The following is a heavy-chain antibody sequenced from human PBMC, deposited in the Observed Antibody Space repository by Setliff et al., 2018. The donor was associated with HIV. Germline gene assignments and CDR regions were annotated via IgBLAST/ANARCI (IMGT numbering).Heavy chain of an antibody. J-gene: IGHJ4*02. Sequence: ASVKVSCKASGGTFSSYAISWVRQAPGQGLEWMGGIIPIFGTANYAQKFQGRVTITTDESTSTAYMELSSLRAEDTAVYFCAKAHWDPLSPDYWGQGTLVTVSS. CDR2: IIPIFGTA. CDR3: AKAHWDPLSPDY. D-gene: IGHD1-26*01. V-gene: IGHV1-69*05. CDR1: GGTFSSYA.